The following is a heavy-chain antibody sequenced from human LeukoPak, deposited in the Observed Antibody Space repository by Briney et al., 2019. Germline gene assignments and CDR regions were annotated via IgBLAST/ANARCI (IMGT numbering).Heavy chain of an antibody. CDR3: ARGGDYVWGSYRYGAEYFQH. D-gene: IGHD3-16*02. CDR2: INWNGGST. V-gene: IGHV3-20*04. CDR1: GFTFDDYG. J-gene: IGHJ1*01. Sequence: GGSLRLSCAASGFTFDDYGMSWVRQAPGKGLEWVSGINWNGGSTGYADSVKGRFTISRDNAKNSLYLQMNSLRAEDTALYYCARGGDYVWGSYRYGAEYFQHWFQATLVTVSS.